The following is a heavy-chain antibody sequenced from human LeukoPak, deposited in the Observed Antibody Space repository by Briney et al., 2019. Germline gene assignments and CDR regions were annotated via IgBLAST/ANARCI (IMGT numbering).Heavy chain of an antibody. CDR2: INGKSGAT. V-gene: IGHV1-2*02. CDR1: GFTFTDHY. CDR3: VRDFDWGPDY. J-gene: IGHJ4*02. Sequence: GASVKVSCKAPGFTFTDHYLHWVRQVPGQGLEWMGWINGKSGATFYAQKFQDRITVTRDTSISTMYLEVNRLTTDDTAVYYCVRDFDWGPDYWGQGTLVAVSS. D-gene: IGHD3-9*01.